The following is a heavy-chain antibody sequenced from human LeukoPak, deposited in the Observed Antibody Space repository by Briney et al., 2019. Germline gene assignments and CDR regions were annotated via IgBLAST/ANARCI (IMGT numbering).Heavy chain of an antibody. Sequence: PGRSLRLSCAVSGFTFSDYGVHWVRQAPGKGLEWVAVFWYDGSSEYYADSVRGRFTISRGSSKNTLYLQINSLRAEDTAVYYCGRSLKWNYPLDYWGQGTLVTVSS. CDR1: GFTFSDYG. D-gene: IGHD1-7*01. CDR2: FWYDGSSE. J-gene: IGHJ4*02. V-gene: IGHV3-33*01. CDR3: GRSLKWNYPLDY.